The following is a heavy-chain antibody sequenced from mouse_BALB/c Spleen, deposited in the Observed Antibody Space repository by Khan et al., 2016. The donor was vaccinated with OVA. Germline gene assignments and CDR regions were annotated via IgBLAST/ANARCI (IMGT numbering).Heavy chain of an antibody. Sequence: EVELVESGGGLVKPGGSLKLSCAASGFTFSDYYMYWVRQTPEKRLEWVATISDGGTSTSYPDSVKGRFTISRDNAKNSLYLQMSSLKSEDTAIFYCVREGYGAFAYWGQGTLVTVSA. CDR1: GFTFSDYY. CDR2: ISDGGTST. V-gene: IGHV5-4*02. J-gene: IGHJ3*01. CDR3: VREGYGAFAY. D-gene: IGHD1-1*02.